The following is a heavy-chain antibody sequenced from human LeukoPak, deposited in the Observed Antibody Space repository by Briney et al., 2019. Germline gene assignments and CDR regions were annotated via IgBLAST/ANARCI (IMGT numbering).Heavy chain of an antibody. J-gene: IGHJ4*02. V-gene: IGHV3-64*01. CDR2: ISSNGGST. Sequence: PGGSLRLSCAASGFTFSSYAMHWVRQAPGKGLEYVSAISSNGGSTYYANSVEGRFTISRDNSKNTLYLQMGSLRAEDMAVYYCARDSSGYYGYWGQGTLVTVSS. D-gene: IGHD3-22*01. CDR3: ARDSSGYYGY. CDR1: GFTFSSYA.